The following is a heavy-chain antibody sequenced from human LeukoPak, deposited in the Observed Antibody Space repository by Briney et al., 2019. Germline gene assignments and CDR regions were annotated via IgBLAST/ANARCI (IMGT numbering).Heavy chain of an antibody. CDR1: GGSISSSSYY. J-gene: IGHJ5*02. V-gene: IGHV4-39*07. CDR3: ARDPRYSSSWYRFGL. Sequence: PSETLSLTCTVSGGSISSSSYYWGWIRQPPGKGLEWIGSIYYSGSTYYNPSLKSRVTISVDTSKNQFSLKLSSVTAADTAVYYCARDPRYSSSWYRFGLWGQGTLVTVSS. D-gene: IGHD6-13*01. CDR2: IYYSGST.